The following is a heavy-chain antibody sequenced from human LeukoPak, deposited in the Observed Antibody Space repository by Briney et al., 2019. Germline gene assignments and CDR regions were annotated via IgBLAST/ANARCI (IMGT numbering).Heavy chain of an antibody. V-gene: IGHV1-2*02. D-gene: IGHD3-3*01. CDR2: INPNSGGT. Sequence: ASVKVSCKASGYTFTGYNMHWVRQAPGQGLEWMGWINPNSGGTNYAQKFQGRVTMTRDTSISTAYMELSRLRSDDTAVYYCARERPTFGVAARTYYYMDVWGKGTTVTVSS. CDR3: ARERPTFGVAARTYYYMDV. J-gene: IGHJ6*03. CDR1: GYTFTGYN.